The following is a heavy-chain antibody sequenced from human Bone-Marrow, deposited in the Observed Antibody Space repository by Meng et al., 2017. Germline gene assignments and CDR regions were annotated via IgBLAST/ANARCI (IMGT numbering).Heavy chain of an antibody. J-gene: IGHJ6*02. CDR3: AGVTYSSGWYPPYYYYYGMDV. D-gene: IGHD6-19*01. CDR2: IDWSSDRI. V-gene: IGHV3-9*01. CDR1: GFSFDDFA. Sequence: GGSLRLSCAASGFSFDDFAMHWVRQVPGKGLEWVSGIDWSSDRIGYADSVKGRFSISRDNAKNTLYLQMNSLRAEDTAVYYCAGVTYSSGWYPPYYYYYGMDVWGQGTTVTVSS.